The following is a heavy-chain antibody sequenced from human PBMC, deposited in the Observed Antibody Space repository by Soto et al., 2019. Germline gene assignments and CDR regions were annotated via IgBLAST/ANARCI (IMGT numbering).Heavy chain of an antibody. V-gene: IGHV4-4*02. Sequence: SETLSLTCAVSGGSISSGDWWSWVRQPPGERLEWIGEIFHDGTTNYNPSLKSRVTISVDTSKNQFSLRLTSVTAADTAVYYCARLGGYYQAFDSWGQGTLVTVSS. CDR2: IFHDGTT. CDR3: ARLGGYYQAFDS. CDR1: GGSISSGDW. J-gene: IGHJ4*02. D-gene: IGHD3-22*01.